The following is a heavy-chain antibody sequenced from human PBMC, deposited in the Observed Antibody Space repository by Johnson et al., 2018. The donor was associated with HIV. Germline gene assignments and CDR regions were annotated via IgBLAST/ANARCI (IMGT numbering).Heavy chain of an antibody. J-gene: IGHJ3*02. D-gene: IGHD2-2*01. CDR1: GFTFDDYA. CDR3: ARNGLIPAAKGVAFDI. V-gene: IGHV3-9*01. Sequence: EVQLVESGGGLVQPGRSLRLSCAASGFTFDDYAMNWVRQAPGKGLEWVSGISWNSGSIGYADSVKGRFSISRDNSRDTLFLEMNSLRVEDTAVYYCARNGLIPAAKGVAFDIWGQGTMVTVSS. CDR2: ISWNSGSI.